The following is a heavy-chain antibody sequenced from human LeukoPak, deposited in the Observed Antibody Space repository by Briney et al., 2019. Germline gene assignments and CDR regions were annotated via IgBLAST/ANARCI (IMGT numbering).Heavy chain of an antibody. CDR3: ARVRAGTRFDY. D-gene: IGHD6-13*01. J-gene: IGHJ4*02. Sequence: GESLKISCKGSGYSFTSYWIGWLRQMHGKGLEWMGIIYPGDSDARYSPSFQGQVTLPANKSISTAYLQWSSLRVSDTAMYYWARVRAGTRFDYWGQGTLVTVSS. V-gene: IGHV5-51*01. CDR1: GYSFTSYW. CDR2: IYPGDSDA.